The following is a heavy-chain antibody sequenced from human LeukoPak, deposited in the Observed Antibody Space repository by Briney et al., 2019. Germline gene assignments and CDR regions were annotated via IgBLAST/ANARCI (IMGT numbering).Heavy chain of an antibody. J-gene: IGHJ4*02. CDR2: IKEDGSHE. CDR3: ARLKKGLQRWAFFFDY. CDR1: GFTFSDYW. Sequence: GGSLRLSCAASGFTFSDYWMIWVRQAPGKGLEWVANIKEDGSHENYVDSVRGRFAISRDNAKNSLYLQLNSLRAEDTAVYYCARLKKGLQRWAFFFDYWGQGSAVTVSS. V-gene: IGHV3-7*01. D-gene: IGHD1-1*01.